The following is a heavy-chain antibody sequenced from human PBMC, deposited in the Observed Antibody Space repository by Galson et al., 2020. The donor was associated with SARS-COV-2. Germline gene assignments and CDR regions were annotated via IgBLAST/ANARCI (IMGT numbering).Heavy chain of an antibody. Sequence: ESGPTLVKPTQTLTLTCTFPGFSLSTSGMCVNWIRQPPGKALEWLARIDWDDDEYYSTSLKTRLTISKGTSKNQVVLTMTNMDPVDTATYYCARIDSSGCRGNYWGQGTLVTVSS. CDR3: ARIDSSGCRGNY. V-gene: IGHV2-70*11. CDR2: IDWDDDE. CDR1: GFSLSTSGMC. D-gene: IGHD6-19*01. J-gene: IGHJ4*02.